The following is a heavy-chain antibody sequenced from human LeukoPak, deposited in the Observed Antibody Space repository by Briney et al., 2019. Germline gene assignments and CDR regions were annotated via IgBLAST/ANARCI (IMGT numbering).Heavy chain of an antibody. Sequence: GGSLTLSCSASGFTFSNYWMTWVRQSPGQGLEWVAIIKHDGSDKYCVDSVKGRFTISTDNAKNSLYLQMSSLRAEDTAVYYCARGGHRQKEFWGQGTLVTVSS. D-gene: IGHD3-10*01. V-gene: IGHV3-7*01. CDR3: ARGGHRQKEF. CDR1: GFTFSNYW. CDR2: IKHDGSDK. J-gene: IGHJ4*02.